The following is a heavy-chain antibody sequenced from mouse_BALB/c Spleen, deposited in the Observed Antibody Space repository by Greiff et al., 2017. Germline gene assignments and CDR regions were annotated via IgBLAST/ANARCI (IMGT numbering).Heavy chain of an antibody. CDR1: GYTFTSYW. J-gene: IGHJ3*01. CDR3: TRGLRGPIPWFAY. CDR2: IYPGNSDT. V-gene: IGHV1-5*01. D-gene: IGHD2-4*01. Sequence: VQLQQSGTVLARPGASVKMSCKASGYTFTSYWMHWVKQRPGQGLEWIGAIYPGNSDTSYNQKFKGKAKLTAVTSTSTAYMELSSLTNEDSAVYYCTRGLRGPIPWFAYWGQGTLVTVSA.